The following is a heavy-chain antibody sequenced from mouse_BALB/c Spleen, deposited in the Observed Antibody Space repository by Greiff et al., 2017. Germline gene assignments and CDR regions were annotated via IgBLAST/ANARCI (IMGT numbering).Heavy chain of an antibody. D-gene: IGHD1-1*01. Sequence: EVMLVESGGGLVKPGGSLKLSCAASGFTFSSYAMSWVRQTPEKRLEWVASISSGGSTYYPDSVKGRFTISRDNARNILYLQMSSLRSEDTAMYYCARQLRYYYAMDYWGQGTSVTVSS. J-gene: IGHJ4*01. CDR1: GFTFSSYA. CDR3: ARQLRYYYAMDY. V-gene: IGHV5-6-5*01. CDR2: ISSGGST.